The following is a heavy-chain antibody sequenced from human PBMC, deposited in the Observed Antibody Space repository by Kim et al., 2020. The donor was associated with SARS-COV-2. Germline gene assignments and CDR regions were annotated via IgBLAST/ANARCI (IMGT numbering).Heavy chain of an antibody. V-gene: IGHV6-1*01. Sequence: SQTLSLTCAISGDSVSSNSAAWNWIRQSPSRGLEWLGRTYYRSKWYNDYAVSVKSRITINPDTSKNQFSLQLNSVTPEDTAVYYCARDPSNIAARDHYYYYGMDVWGQGTTVTVSS. J-gene: IGHJ6*02. D-gene: IGHD6-13*01. CDR1: GDSVSSNSAA. CDR3: ARDPSNIAARDHYYYYGMDV. CDR2: TYYRSKWYN.